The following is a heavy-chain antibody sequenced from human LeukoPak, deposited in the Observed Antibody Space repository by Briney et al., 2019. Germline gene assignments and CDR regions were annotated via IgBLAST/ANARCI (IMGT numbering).Heavy chain of an antibody. D-gene: IGHD2-2*01. CDR3: ARGGRYMSASWCRSVYYYMDV. CDR2: IYTSGST. V-gene: IGHV4-61*02. J-gene: IGHJ6*03. CDR1: GNSISSGDNY. Sequence: PSETLSLTCTVSGNSISSGDNYWSWIRQPAGKGLEWIGRIYTSGSTNYNPSLKSRVTISGDTSKNQFSLKLGSVTAADTAVYFCARGGRYMSASWCRSVYYYMDVWGKGTTVTVSS.